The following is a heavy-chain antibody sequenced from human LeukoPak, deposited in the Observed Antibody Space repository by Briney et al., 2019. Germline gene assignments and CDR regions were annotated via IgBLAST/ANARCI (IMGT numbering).Heavy chain of an antibody. V-gene: IGHV4-38-2*02. CDR2: VDQGDIS. J-gene: IGHJ3*02. Sequence: PSETLSLTCTVSGDSLSSDHHWGWVRQPPGKGLDWIGSVDQGDISYYNPSLNSRVTISLDTSRNQFSLKLNSVTAADTAVYYCAKSNGYGLVDIWGQGTMVTVSS. CDR3: AKSNGYGLVDI. D-gene: IGHD3-10*01. CDR1: GDSLSSDHH.